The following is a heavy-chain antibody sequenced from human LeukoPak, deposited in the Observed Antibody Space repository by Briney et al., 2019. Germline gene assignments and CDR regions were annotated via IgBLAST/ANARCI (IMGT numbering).Heavy chain of an antibody. CDR3: ATNYGYSSGWHLDY. Sequence: GGSLRLSCAASGFTFISYAMSWVRQATGKGLEWVSAISGSGGSTNYADSVKGRLTISKDSSKNTLYLQMSSLGAEDTAVYYCATNYGYSSGWHLDYWGQGTRVTVSS. CDR1: GFTFISYA. J-gene: IGHJ4*02. V-gene: IGHV3-23*01. CDR2: ISGSGGST. D-gene: IGHD6-19*01.